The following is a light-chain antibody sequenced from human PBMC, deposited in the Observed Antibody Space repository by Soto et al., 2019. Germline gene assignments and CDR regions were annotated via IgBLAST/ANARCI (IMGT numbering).Light chain of an antibody. Sequence: QSALTQPRSVSGSPGQSVTISCTGTSSDVGSYNYVSWYQQHPGKATKFMIYDVIKRPSGVPDRFSGSKSGNTASLTISGLQAEDEADYDCCSYAGSYKFFGTGTTLTVL. CDR3: CSYAGSYKF. CDR2: DVI. J-gene: IGLJ1*01. V-gene: IGLV2-11*01. CDR1: SSDVGSYNY.